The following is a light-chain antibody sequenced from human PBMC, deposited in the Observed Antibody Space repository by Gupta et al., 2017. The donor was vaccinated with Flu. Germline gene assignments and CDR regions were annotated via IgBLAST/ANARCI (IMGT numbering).Light chain of an antibody. CDR1: QSVGSN. V-gene: IGKV3-15*01. J-gene: IGKJ1*01. CDR2: RTS. Sequence: EIVMTQFPATLSVSPGERATLSCRASQSVGSNLAWYQQKPGQAPRLLIHRTSTRATGIPARFSGSGSGSEFTLTISSLQSEDFAVYYCQQYNNWRTFGPGTKVEIK. CDR3: QQYNNWRT.